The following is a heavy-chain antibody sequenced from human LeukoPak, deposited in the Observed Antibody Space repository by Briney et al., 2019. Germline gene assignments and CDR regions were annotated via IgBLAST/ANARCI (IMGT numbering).Heavy chain of an antibody. CDR1: GFIFSNYA. Sequence: PGGSLRLSCAASGFIFSNYAMTWVRQAPGKGLEWISGISGSGGTTKYADSVMGRFSISRDNSKNILYVQMNSLRAEDTAVYYCAKAPHDYGDYNWSDPWGQGTLVTVSS. D-gene: IGHD4-17*01. V-gene: IGHV3-23*01. CDR3: AKAPHDYGDYNWSDP. CDR2: ISGSGGTT. J-gene: IGHJ5*02.